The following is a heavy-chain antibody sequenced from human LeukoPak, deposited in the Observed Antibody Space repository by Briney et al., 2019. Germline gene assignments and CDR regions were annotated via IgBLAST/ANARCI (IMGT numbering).Heavy chain of an antibody. V-gene: IGHV7-4-1*02. Sequence: ASVKVCCKASGYTFTSYAMNWVRQAPGQGLEWMGWINTNTGNPTYAQGFTGRFVFSLDTSVSTAYLQISSLKAEDTAVYYCARDQKPLSLRYFDWLLYSTSDAFDIWGQGTMVTVSS. CDR3: ARDQKPLSLRYFDWLLYSTSDAFDI. J-gene: IGHJ3*02. CDR1: GYTFTSYA. CDR2: INTNTGNP. D-gene: IGHD3-9*01.